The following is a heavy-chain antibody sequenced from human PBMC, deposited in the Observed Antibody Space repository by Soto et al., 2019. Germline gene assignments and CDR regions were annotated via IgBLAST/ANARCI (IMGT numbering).Heavy chain of an antibody. J-gene: IGHJ6*02. Sequence: GESLKISCKGSGYSFTSYWIGWVRQMPGKGLEWMGNIDPGNSYTDYSPSFQGHVTISADKSITTAYLQWNSLKASDTAIYYCARLRNDFWSGYHTMDVWGQGTTVTVSS. V-gene: IGHV5-10-1*01. CDR3: ARLRNDFWSGYHTMDV. CDR1: GYSFTSYW. CDR2: IDPGNSYT. D-gene: IGHD3-3*01.